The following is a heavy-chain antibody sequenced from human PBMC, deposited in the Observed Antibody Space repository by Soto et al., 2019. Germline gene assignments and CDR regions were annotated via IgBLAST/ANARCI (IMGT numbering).Heavy chain of an antibody. CDR1: GFTFSSYW. Sequence: GGSLRLSCASSGFTFSSYWMSWVRQAPGKGLEWVANIKQDGSEKYYVDSVKGRFTISRDNAKNSLYLQMNSLRAEDTAVYYCARDRYDFWSGYRAYNWFDPWGQGTLVTVSS. J-gene: IGHJ5*02. V-gene: IGHV3-7*03. CDR3: ARDRYDFWSGYRAYNWFDP. D-gene: IGHD3-3*01. CDR2: IKQDGSEK.